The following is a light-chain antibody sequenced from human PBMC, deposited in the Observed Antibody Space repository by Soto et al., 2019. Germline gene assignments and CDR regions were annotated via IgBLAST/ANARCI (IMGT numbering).Light chain of an antibody. CDR3: SSYAGSNLDYV. J-gene: IGLJ1*01. Sequence: QSALTQPPSASGSPGQSVTISCTGTSSDVGGYKYVSWYQQQPGKVPKLMIYEVSKRPSGVPDRFSGSKSGNTASLTVSGLQAEDEADYYCSSYAGSNLDYVFGTGTKVTVL. CDR1: SSDVGGYKY. V-gene: IGLV2-8*01. CDR2: EVS.